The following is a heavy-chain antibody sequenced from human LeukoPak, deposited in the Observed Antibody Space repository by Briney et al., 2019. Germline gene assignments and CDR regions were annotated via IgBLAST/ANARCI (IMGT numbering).Heavy chain of an antibody. J-gene: IGHJ4*02. V-gene: IGHV3-23*01. CDR2: ISGSGGST. CDR1: GFTFSSYA. CDR3: AKDQLERRAYYFDY. Sequence: GGSLRLSRAASGFTFSSYAMSWVRQAPGKGLEWVSAISGSGGSTYYADSVKARFTISRDNSKNTLYLQMNNLRAEDTAIYYCAKDQLERRAYYFDYWGQGTLVTVSS. D-gene: IGHD1-1*01.